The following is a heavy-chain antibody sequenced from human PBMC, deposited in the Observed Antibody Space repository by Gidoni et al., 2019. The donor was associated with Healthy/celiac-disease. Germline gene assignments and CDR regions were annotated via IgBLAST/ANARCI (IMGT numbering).Heavy chain of an antibody. Sequence: QVQRVQSGAEVKKPGTSVKVSCKESVYTFTSYYMHWVRQAPGQGLEWLGIINPSGGSTSYAQKFQGRVTMTRDTSTSTVYMELSSLRSEDTAVYYCARDRSTAHFDYWGQGTLVTVSS. D-gene: IGHD2-2*01. CDR2: INPSGGST. J-gene: IGHJ4*02. CDR1: VYTFTSYY. V-gene: IGHV1-46*01. CDR3: ARDRSTAHFDY.